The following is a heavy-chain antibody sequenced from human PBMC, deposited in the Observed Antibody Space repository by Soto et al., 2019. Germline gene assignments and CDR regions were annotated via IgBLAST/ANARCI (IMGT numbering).Heavy chain of an antibody. Sequence: PSETLSLTCTVSGGSISSYYWSWIRQPPGKGLEWIGYIYYSGSTNYNPSLKSRVTISVDTSKNQFSLKLSSVTAADTAVYYCASQGWLRSHSFDYWGQGTLVTVSS. D-gene: IGHD5-12*01. J-gene: IGHJ4*02. V-gene: IGHV4-59*08. CDR3: ASQGWLRSHSFDY. CDR2: IYYSGST. CDR1: GGSISSYY.